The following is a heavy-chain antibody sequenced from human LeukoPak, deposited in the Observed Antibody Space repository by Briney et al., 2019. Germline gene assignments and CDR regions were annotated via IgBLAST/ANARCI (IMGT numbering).Heavy chain of an antibody. CDR2: FSGSGGDT. V-gene: IGHV3-23*01. CDR3: AKSSYNRFDY. D-gene: IGHD5-24*01. J-gene: IGHJ4*02. Sequence: GGTLRLSCGASGFTFSSYGMSWVRQAPGKGLEWVSAFSGSGGDTYYADSVKGRFTISRDNSKNTLYLQMNSLRAEDTAVYYCAKSSYNRFDYWGQGTLVTVSS. CDR1: GFTFSSYG.